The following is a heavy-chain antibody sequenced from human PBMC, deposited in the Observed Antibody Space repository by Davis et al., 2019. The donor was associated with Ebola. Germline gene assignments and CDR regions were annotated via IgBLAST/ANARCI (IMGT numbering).Heavy chain of an antibody. CDR2: TYYRSKWYN. Sequence: PSETLSLTCAISGDSVSIKSAGWNWIRQSPSRGLEWLGRTYYRSKWYNDYAVSVKSRITISPDTSKNQFSLQLNSVTPEDTAVYFCARGWLRTKFDYWGQGTLVTVSS. V-gene: IGHV6-1*01. D-gene: IGHD1-1*01. CDR1: GDSVSIKSAG. J-gene: IGHJ4*02. CDR3: ARGWLRTKFDY.